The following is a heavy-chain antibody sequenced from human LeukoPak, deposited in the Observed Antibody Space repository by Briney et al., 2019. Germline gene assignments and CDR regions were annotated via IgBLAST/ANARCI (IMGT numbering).Heavy chain of an antibody. V-gene: IGHV3-7*01. CDR3: AREPGIGYAFDI. CDR2: IKQDGSET. Sequence: PGGSLRLSCEVSGFTFTDSWMTWVRQAPGKGLEWVANIKQDGSETHYVDSVKGRFTISRDNAKNSLYLQMNSLRAEDTAMYYCAREPGIGYAFDIWGQGTVVAVSS. CDR1: GFTFTDSW. D-gene: IGHD3-10*01. J-gene: IGHJ3*02.